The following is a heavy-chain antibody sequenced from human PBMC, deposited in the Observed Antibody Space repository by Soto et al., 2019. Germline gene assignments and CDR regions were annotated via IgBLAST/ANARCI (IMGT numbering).Heavy chain of an antibody. Sequence: TSETLSLTCAVSGGSISSSNWWSWVRQPPGKGLEWIGEIYHSGNTNYNPSLKSRVTMAVDKSRNQFSLKLSSVTAADTAVYYCARASYDSSTYYLDSWGQGTLVTVSS. D-gene: IGHD3-22*01. CDR3: ARASYDSSTYYLDS. J-gene: IGHJ4*02. V-gene: IGHV4-4*02. CDR1: GGSISSSNW. CDR2: IYHSGNT.